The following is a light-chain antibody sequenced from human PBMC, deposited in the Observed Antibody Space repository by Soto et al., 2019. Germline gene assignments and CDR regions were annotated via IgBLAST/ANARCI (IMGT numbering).Light chain of an antibody. CDR3: PQYGSSPPIT. V-gene: IGKV3-20*01. CDR1: QSVSSSY. Sequence: EIVLTQSPGTLSLSPGERATLSCRASQSVSSSYLAWYQQKPGQAPRLLIYGASSRATGIPDRFSGSVSGTDFTLTISILEPEDFAVYYCPQYGSSPPITFGQGTRLEIK. CDR2: GAS. J-gene: IGKJ5*01.